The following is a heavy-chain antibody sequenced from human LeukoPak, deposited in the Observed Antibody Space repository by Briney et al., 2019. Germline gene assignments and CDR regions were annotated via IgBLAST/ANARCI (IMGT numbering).Heavy chain of an antibody. D-gene: IGHD4-17*01. J-gene: IGHJ3*02. Sequence: SETLSLTCTVSGGSISSNNYYWGWIRQPPGKGLEWIGSIYYSGGTYYNPSLKSRVTISVDTSKNQFSLKLSSVTAADTAVYYCARGGYGDYVDAFDIWGQGTMVAVSS. CDR2: IYYSGGT. CDR3: ARGGYGDYVDAFDI. CDR1: GGSISSNNYY. V-gene: IGHV4-39*01.